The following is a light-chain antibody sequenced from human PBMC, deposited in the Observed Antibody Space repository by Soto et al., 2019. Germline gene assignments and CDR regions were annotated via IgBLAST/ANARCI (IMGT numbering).Light chain of an antibody. CDR2: DVT. CDR1: SSDIGVYNY. V-gene: IGLV2-8*01. Sequence: QSALTQPPSASGSPGQSVTISCTGTSSDIGVYNYVSWYQQHPDKAPKLIISDVTKRPSGVPDRFSGSKSGNTASLTVSGLQAEDEADYYCTSYAGSNIWVFGGGTQLTVL. J-gene: IGLJ3*02. CDR3: TSYAGSNIWV.